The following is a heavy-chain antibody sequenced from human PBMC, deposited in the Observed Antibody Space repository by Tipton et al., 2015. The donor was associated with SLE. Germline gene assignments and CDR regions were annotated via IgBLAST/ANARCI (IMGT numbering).Heavy chain of an antibody. J-gene: IGHJ4*02. CDR1: GYSISSGYY. Sequence: TLSLTCAVSGYSISSGYYWGWIRQPPGKGLEWIGSIYHSGSTYYNPSLKSRVTISVDTSKNQFSLKLSSVTAADTAVYYCARLGIAVAGTFDYWGQGTLVTVSS. D-gene: IGHD6-19*01. V-gene: IGHV4-38-2*01. CDR2: IYHSGST. CDR3: ARLGIAVAGTFDY.